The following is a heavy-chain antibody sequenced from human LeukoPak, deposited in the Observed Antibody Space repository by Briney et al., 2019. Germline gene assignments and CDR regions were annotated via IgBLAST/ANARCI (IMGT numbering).Heavy chain of an antibody. Sequence: PSETLSLTCTVSGGSISSYYWSWIRQPPGKGLEWIGYIYYSGSTNYNPSLKSRVTISVDTSKNQFSLKLSSVTAADTAVYYCARSYYGSGSYIDYWGQETLVTVSS. CDR3: ARSYYGSGSYIDY. CDR1: GGSISSYY. J-gene: IGHJ4*02. D-gene: IGHD3-10*01. CDR2: IYYSGST. V-gene: IGHV4-59*08.